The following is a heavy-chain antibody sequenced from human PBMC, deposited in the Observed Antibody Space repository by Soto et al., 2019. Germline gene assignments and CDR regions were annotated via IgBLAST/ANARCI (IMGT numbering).Heavy chain of an antibody. V-gene: IGHV3-30*04. Sequence: GGSLRLSCAASGFTFSSYAMHWVRQAPGKGLEWVAVISYDGSNKYYADSVKGQFTISRDNSKNTLYLQMNSLRAEDTAVYYCARGLNWNDDAFDIWGQGTMVTVSS. CDR1: GFTFSSYA. CDR2: ISYDGSNK. CDR3: ARGLNWNDDAFDI. J-gene: IGHJ3*02. D-gene: IGHD1-20*01.